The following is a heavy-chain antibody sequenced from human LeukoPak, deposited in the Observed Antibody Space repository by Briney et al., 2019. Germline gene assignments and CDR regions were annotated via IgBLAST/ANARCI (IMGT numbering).Heavy chain of an antibody. J-gene: IGHJ4*02. CDR2: ISSSSSYI. Sequence: PGGSLRLSCAASGFTFSSYSMNWVRQAPGKGLEWVSSISSSSSYIYYADSVKGRFTITRDNSQSSLYLQMNSLRSEDTALYYCAEGRDGYNDGCFDHWGLGTVVTVSS. D-gene: IGHD5-24*01. V-gene: IGHV3-21*04. CDR1: GFTFSSYS. CDR3: AEGRDGYNDGCFDH.